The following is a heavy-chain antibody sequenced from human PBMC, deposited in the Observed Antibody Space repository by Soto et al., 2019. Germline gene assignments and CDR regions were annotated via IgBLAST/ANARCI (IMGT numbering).Heavy chain of an antibody. D-gene: IGHD6-13*01. Sequence: SETLSLTCTVSGGSISSYYWSWIRQPPGKGLEWIGYIYYSGSTNYNPSLKSRVTISVDTSKNQFSLKLSSVTAADTAVYYCARLYSRPWFDPWGQGNPVTVSS. J-gene: IGHJ5*02. CDR3: ARLYSRPWFDP. CDR1: GGSISSYY. V-gene: IGHV4-59*01. CDR2: IYYSGST.